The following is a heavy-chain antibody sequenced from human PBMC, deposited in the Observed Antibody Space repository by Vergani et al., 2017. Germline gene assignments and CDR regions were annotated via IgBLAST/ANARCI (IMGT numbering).Heavy chain of an antibody. CDR1: GGSISTSDDY. D-gene: IGHD3-10*01. CDR3: ARERVRISSTFDI. CDR2: IFHSGRT. V-gene: IGHV4-30-4*08. J-gene: IGHJ3*02. Sequence: QVQLQESGPGLVKPSQTLSLTCTVSGGSISTSDDYWGWLRQRPGKGQEWIGYIFHSGRTYSNPSFQSRLSMSGDTSMTQFSLRLNSVTATDTAVYYCARERVRISSTFDIWGQGTMVTVSS.